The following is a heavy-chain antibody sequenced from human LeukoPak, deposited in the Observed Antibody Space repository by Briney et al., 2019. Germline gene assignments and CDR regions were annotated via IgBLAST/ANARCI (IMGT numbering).Heavy chain of an antibody. CDR3: AIGIQIWLRDAFDI. J-gene: IGHJ3*02. D-gene: IGHD5-18*01. CDR2: MYNSGST. CDR1: GGSISRYY. V-gene: IGHV4-59*01. Sequence: SETLSLTCTVSGGSISRYYWSWIRQPPGKGLEWIGYMYNSGSTNYNPSLKSRVTISVDTSKNQFSLKLNSVTAADTAVYYCAIGIQIWLRDAFDIWGQGTMVTVSS.